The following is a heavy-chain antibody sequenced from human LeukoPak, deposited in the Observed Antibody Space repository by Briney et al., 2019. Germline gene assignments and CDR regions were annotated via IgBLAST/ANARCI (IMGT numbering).Heavy chain of an antibody. CDR2: IYTSGST. J-gene: IGHJ4*02. D-gene: IGHD2-21*02. Sequence: SETLSLTCTVSGGSISSGSYYWSWIRQPAGKGLEWIGRIYTSGSTNYNPSLNSRFTISVDTSKNQFSLKLSSVTAADTAVYYCARNHIVVVTAIHYFDYWGRGTLVTVSS. V-gene: IGHV4-61*02. CDR1: GGSISSGSYY. CDR3: ARNHIVVVTAIHYFDY.